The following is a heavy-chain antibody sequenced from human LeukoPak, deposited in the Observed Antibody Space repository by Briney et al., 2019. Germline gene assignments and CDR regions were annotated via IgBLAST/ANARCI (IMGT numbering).Heavy chain of an antibody. D-gene: IGHD3-3*01. J-gene: IGHJ4*02. CDR2: IYSGGST. Sequence: PGGSLRLSCAASGFTVSSNYMSWVRQAPGKGLEWVSVIYSGGSTYYADSVKGRFTISRDNSKNTLYLQMNSLRAEDTAVYYCARVVRFLEWSFDYWGQGTLATVSS. V-gene: IGHV3-66*02. CDR1: GFTVSSNY. CDR3: ARVVRFLEWSFDY.